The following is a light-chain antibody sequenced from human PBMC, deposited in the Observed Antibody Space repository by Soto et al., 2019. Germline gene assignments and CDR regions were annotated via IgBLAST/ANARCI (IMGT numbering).Light chain of an antibody. Sequence: DIQMTQYPSTLSASVGDRVTITRRASQSISTWLDWYQQNPGKAPKLLIYDASSFKSGVPSRYSGSGSGTEFTVTISSLQADDLATFLCKHDKSYSPYTFGQGTKLES. CDR3: KHDKSYSPYT. V-gene: IGKV1-5*01. CDR2: DAS. CDR1: QSISTW. J-gene: IGKJ2*01.